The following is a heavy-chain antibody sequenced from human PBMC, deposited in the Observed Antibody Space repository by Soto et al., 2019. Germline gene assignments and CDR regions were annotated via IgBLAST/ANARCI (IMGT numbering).Heavy chain of an antibody. J-gene: IGHJ5*02. D-gene: IGHD4-17*01. CDR2: ISSDGNNK. CDR3: AKDLLPNAVTTCGS. Sequence: QVQLVESGGGAVQPGRSLRLSCAASGFTFDSHGMHWGRQAPGKGLEWVAGISSDGNNKYYADSVKGRFTISRDNFNNILYLHMSSLRAEDTAVYYCAKDLLPNAVTTCGSWGQGTLVTVSS. CDR1: GFTFDSHG. V-gene: IGHV3-30*18.